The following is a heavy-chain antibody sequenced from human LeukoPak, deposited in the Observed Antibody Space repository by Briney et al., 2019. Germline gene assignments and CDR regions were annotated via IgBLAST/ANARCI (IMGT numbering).Heavy chain of an antibody. J-gene: IGHJ4*02. Sequence: ASVKASCKASGYTFTSYDINWVRQATGQGLEWMGWMNPNSGNTGYAQKFQGRVTMTRNTSISTAYMELSSLRSEDTAVYYCARGPRRRLRYFDWSSPKADYWGQGTLVTVSS. D-gene: IGHD3-9*01. CDR3: ARGPRRRLRYFDWSSPKADY. CDR1: GYTFTSYD. V-gene: IGHV1-8*01. CDR2: MNPNSGNT.